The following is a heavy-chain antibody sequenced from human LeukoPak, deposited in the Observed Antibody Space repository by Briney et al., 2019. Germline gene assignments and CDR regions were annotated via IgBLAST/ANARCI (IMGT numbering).Heavy chain of an antibody. J-gene: IGHJ4*02. CDR2: ISSSSSYI. V-gene: IGHV3-21*01. Sequence: GGSLRLSCAASGFTFSSYGMHWVRQAPGKGLEWVSSISSSSSYIYYADSVKGRFTISRDNAKNSLYLQMNSLRAEDTAVYYCARLSRPHLKYYYDSSGYYLECWGQGTLVTVSS. CDR3: ARLSRPHLKYYYDSSGYYLEC. CDR1: GFTFSSYG. D-gene: IGHD3-22*01.